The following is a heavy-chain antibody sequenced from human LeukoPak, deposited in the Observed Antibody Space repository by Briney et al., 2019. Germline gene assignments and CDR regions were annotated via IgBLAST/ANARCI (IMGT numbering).Heavy chain of an antibody. J-gene: IGHJ3*02. Sequence: SETLSLTCTVSGGSISSYYWSWIRQPPGKGLGWMGYVYYCGSTNYNPSLKSRGPISVDTSKNQLSLKLSSVTAADAAVYDCTRSYGRGAFDIWGQGTMVTVSS. CDR3: TRSYGRGAFDI. V-gene: IGHV4-59*08. CDR1: GGSISSYY. D-gene: IGHD5-18*01. CDR2: VYYCGST.